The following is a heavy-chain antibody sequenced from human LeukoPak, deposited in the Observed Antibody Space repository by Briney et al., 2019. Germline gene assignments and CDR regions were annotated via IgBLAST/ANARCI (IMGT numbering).Heavy chain of an antibody. D-gene: IGHD6-13*01. Sequence: ASVKVSCKASGYTFTGYYMHWVRQAPGQGLEWMGWINPNSGGTNYAQKFQGRVTMTRDTSISTAYMELSRLRSDDTAVYYCARRGIAANYYYYYMDVWGKGTTVTVSS. CDR2: INPNSGGT. CDR3: ARRGIAANYYYYYMDV. CDR1: GYTFTGYY. V-gene: IGHV1-2*02. J-gene: IGHJ6*03.